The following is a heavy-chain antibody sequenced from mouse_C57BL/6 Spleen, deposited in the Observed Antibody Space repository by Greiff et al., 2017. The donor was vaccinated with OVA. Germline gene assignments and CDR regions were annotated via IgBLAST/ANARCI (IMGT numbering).Heavy chain of an antibody. V-gene: IGHV1-54*01. J-gene: IGHJ4*01. CDR2: INPGSGGT. Sequence: QVQLQQSGAELVRPGTSVKVSCKASGYAFTNYLIQWVKQRPGQGLEWIGMINPGSGGTNYNEKFKGKATLTADKSSSTAYMQLSSLTSEDAAVYFYERDGLLYAMDYWGQGTTVTVSS. CDR1: GYAFTNYL. CDR3: ERDGLLYAMDY.